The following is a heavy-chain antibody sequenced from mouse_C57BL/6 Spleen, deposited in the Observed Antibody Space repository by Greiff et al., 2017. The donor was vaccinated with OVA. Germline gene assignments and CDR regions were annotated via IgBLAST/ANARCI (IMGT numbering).Heavy chain of an antibody. J-gene: IGHJ1*03. D-gene: IGHD1-1*01. CDR3: AYTTVVDYWYFDV. V-gene: IGHV14-2*01. CDR1: GFNIKDYY. Sequence: EVQLQQSGAELVKPGASVKLSCTASGFNIKDYYMHWVKQRTEQGLEWIGRIDPEDGETKYAQKFQGKATITEDTSSNTAYLQLSSLTSEDTAVYYCAYTTVVDYWYFDVWGTGTTVTVSS. CDR2: IDPEDGET.